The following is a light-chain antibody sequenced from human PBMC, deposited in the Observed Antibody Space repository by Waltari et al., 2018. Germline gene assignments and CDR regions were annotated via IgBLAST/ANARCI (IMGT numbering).Light chain of an antibody. Sequence: DVVMTQSPLSLPITPGQPASISCRSSQSLVHSNGNTYLSWYQQKPGQPPRLLIYQVSNRYPGVPDRFSGSGAGTDFTLKISRVEAEDVGVYYCGQGAHLPPYSFGQGTKVEIK. CDR1: QSLVHSNGNTY. J-gene: IGKJ2*03. CDR3: GQGAHLPPYS. CDR2: QVS. V-gene: IGKV2-30*02.